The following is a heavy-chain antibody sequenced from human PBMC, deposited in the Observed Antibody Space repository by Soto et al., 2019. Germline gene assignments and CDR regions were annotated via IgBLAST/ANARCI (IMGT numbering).Heavy chain of an antibody. CDR1: GFTFSTYA. CDR2: LSASGATT. CDR3: AKGLSGSQYDYYGMDV. J-gene: IGHJ6*02. D-gene: IGHD1-26*01. V-gene: IGHV3-23*01. Sequence: EVQLLESGGGLVQPGGSLRLSCAASGFTFSTYAMTWVRQAPGKGLKWVSALSASGATTYHADSVKGRFTISRDNSENTLYLQMNSLRAEDTAVYYCAKGLSGSQYDYYGMDVWGQGTTVTVSS.